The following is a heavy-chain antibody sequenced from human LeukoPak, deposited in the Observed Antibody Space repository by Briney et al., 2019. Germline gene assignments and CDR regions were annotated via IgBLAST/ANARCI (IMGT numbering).Heavy chain of an antibody. CDR1: GGSFSGYY. V-gene: IGHV4-34*01. J-gene: IGHJ4*02. CDR2: IYYSGST. D-gene: IGHD1-14*01. Sequence: PSETLSLTCAVYGGSFSGYYWGWIRQPPRKGLEWIGSIYYSGSTYYNPSLKSRVTISVDTSKNQFSLKLSSVTAADTAVYYCARATSNREDFDYWGQGTLVTVSS. CDR3: ARATSNREDFDY.